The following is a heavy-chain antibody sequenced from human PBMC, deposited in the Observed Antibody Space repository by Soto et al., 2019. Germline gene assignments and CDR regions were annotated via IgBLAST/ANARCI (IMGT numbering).Heavy chain of an antibody. CDR3: ARESPTGPNYYGSGDIYYFDY. J-gene: IGHJ4*02. V-gene: IGHV3-66*01. CDR1: GFTVSSNY. Sequence: EVQLVESGGGLVQPGGSLRLSCAASGFTVSSNYMSWVRQAPGKGLEWVSVIYSGGSTYYADSVKGRFTISRDNSKNTLYLQMNSMRAEDTAVYYCARESPTGPNYYGSGDIYYFDYWGQGTLVTVSS. D-gene: IGHD3-10*01. CDR2: IYSGGST.